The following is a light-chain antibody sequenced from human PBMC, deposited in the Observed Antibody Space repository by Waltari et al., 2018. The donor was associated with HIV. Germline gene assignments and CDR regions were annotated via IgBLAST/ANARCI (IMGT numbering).Light chain of an antibody. J-gene: IGKJ4*01. CDR3: QHRSNWPLT. CDR2: DAS. V-gene: IGKV3-11*01. CDR1: QMISSY. Sequence: EIVLTQSPATLSLSPGERATLSCRASQMISSYLAWYQQTPGQAPRLLIYDASNSATGIPARFSGSGSGTDFTLTISSLEPEDFAVYHCQHRSNWPLTFGGGTKVEIK.